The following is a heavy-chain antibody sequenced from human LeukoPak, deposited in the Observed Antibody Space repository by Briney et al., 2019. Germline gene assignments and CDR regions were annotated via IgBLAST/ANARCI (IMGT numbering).Heavy chain of an antibody. D-gene: IGHD2-2*01. CDR3: ATSSDAPANM. J-gene: IGHJ4*02. CDR1: GFTFSTYW. V-gene: IGHV3-7*01. Sequence: SGGSLRLSCAVSGFTFSTYWMSWVRQAPGKGLEWVANIRQDGGAKYYVDSVGGRFTISRDNAKNSLYLQMNSLRAEATGVYYCATSSDAPANMWGQGNLVTVSS. CDR2: IRQDGGAK.